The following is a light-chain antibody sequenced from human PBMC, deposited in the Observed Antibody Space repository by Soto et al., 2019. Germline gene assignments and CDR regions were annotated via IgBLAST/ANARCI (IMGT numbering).Light chain of an antibody. V-gene: IGLV1-44*01. Sequence: QSVLTQPPSTSGTPGQRVTISCSGSSSNIGSETVNWYQQVPGTVPPLLIYSNNQRPSGVPDRFSVSKSGTSASLAIGGLQSEDEADYYCAAWDDSLNGWVFGGGTKLTVL. CDR1: SSNIGSET. CDR2: SNN. CDR3: AAWDDSLNGWV. J-gene: IGLJ3*02.